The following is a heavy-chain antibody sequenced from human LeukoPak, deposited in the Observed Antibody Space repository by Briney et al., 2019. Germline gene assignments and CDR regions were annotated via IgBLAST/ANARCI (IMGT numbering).Heavy chain of an antibody. CDR3: AKGGGVGATFDH. V-gene: IGHV3-69-1*01. CDR2: ISSGGTI. Sequence: GGSLRLSCAVSGFTFSDYYMSWIRQAPGKGLEWISYISSGGTIFYADSVKGRFTISRDNSKNTLYLQMNSLRAEDTAVYYCAKGGGVGATFDHWGQGTLVTVSS. J-gene: IGHJ4*02. D-gene: IGHD1-26*01. CDR1: GFTFSDYY.